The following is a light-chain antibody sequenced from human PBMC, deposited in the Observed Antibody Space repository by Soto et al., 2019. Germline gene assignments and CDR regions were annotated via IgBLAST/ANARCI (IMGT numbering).Light chain of an antibody. CDR3: QQYGSSPYT. CDR1: QTFTNNY. J-gene: IGKJ2*01. V-gene: IGKV3-20*01. Sequence: EIVLTQSPGTLSLSPGERAILSCRASQTFTNNYLAWYQQKPGQAPRLLIYGASSRATGIPDRVSGSGSGRGFALIISGLEPEDSAVYYGQQYGSSPYTFGQGNKLEIK. CDR2: GAS.